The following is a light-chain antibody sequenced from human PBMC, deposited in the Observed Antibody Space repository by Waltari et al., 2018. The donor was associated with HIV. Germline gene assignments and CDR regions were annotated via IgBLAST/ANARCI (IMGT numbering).Light chain of an antibody. CDR1: TSNIGSRS. V-gene: IGLV1-51*01. J-gene: IGLJ3*02. CDR3: VTWDHSLGAVV. Sequence: QSVLTQPPSVSAAPGQKVTISCFGSTSNIGSRSVSWYQRLPGTAPKLLIYDDNERPSGIPDRLSASRSGTSATLGIAGLQTGDEADYYCVTWDHSLGAVVFGGGTKLSVL. CDR2: DDN.